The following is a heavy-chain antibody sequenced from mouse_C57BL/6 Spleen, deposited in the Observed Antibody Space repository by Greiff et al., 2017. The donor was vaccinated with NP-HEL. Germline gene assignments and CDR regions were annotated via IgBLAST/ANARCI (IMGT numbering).Heavy chain of an antibody. CDR2: IDPSDSET. V-gene: IGHV1-52*01. CDR3: ARHDSNYSYYFDY. D-gene: IGHD2-5*01. Sequence: QVQLQQSGAELVRPGSSVKLSCKASGYTFTSYWMHWVKQRPIQGLEWIGNIDPSDSETHYNQKFKDKATLTVDKSSSTAYMQLSSLTSEDSAVYYCARHDSNYSYYFDYWGQGTTLTVSS. CDR1: GYTFTSYW. J-gene: IGHJ2*01.